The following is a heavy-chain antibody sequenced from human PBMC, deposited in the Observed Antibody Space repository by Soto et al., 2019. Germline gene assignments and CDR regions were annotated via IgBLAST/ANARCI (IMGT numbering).Heavy chain of an antibody. Sequence: QVQLVESGGGVVQPGRSLRLSCAASGFTFSSYGMHWVRQAPGKGLEWVAVIWYDGSNKYYADSVKGRFTISRDNSKNTRYLQMNSLRAEDTAVYYCAREWEIAAAGNRNWFDPWGQGTLVTVSS. CDR3: AREWEIAAAGNRNWFDP. D-gene: IGHD6-13*01. J-gene: IGHJ5*02. CDR1: GFTFSSYG. CDR2: IWYDGSNK. V-gene: IGHV3-33*01.